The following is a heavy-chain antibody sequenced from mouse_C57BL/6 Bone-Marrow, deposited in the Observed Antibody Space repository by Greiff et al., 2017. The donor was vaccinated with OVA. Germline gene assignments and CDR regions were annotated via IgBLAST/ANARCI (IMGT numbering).Heavy chain of an antibody. CDR3: ARSKALHYYGSSPLAMDY. V-gene: IGHV1-39*01. CDR2: INPNYGTT. J-gene: IGHJ4*01. CDR1: GYSFTDYN. Sequence: EVQLQQSGPELVKPGASVKISCKASGYSFTDYNMNWVKQSNGKSLEWIGVINPNYGTTSYNQKFKGKATLTVDQSSSTAYMQLNSLTSEDSAVYYCARSKALHYYGSSPLAMDYWGQGTSVTVSS. D-gene: IGHD1-1*01.